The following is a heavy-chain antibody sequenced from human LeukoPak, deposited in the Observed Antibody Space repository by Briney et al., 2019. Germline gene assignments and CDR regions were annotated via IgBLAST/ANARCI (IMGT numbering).Heavy chain of an antibody. J-gene: IGHJ1*01. D-gene: IGHD4-17*01. Sequence: PGGSLRLSCAASGFTFSTYSMNWVRQAPGKGLEWVSSISSSSNYIYYADSVKGRFSISRDDAKNLLFLQMNGLRVEDTAVYYCARDMTTATTCYLEHWGQGTLVTVPS. CDR1: GFTFSTYS. V-gene: IGHV3-21*06. CDR2: ISSSSNYI. CDR3: ARDMTTATTCYLEH.